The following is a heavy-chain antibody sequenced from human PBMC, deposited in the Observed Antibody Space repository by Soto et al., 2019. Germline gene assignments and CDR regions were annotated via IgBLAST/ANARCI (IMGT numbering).Heavy chain of an antibody. J-gene: IGHJ4*02. D-gene: IGHD3-3*01. CDR3: ARTTYFDFWSSHYFDY. CDR2: IHHRGTT. CDR1: GGPINSGDYS. V-gene: IGHV4-30-2*01. Sequence: QMQLQESGSGLVKPSQTLSLTCAVSGGPINSGDYSWTWIRQPPGRGLEWIGNIHHRGTTYYTPSLKSRANISLDTSKNLFSLNLTSVTAADTAVYYCARTTYFDFWSSHYFDYWGRGTLVTVSS.